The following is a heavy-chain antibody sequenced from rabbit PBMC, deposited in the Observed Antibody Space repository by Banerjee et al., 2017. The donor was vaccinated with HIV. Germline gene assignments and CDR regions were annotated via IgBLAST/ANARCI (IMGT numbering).Heavy chain of an antibody. CDR2: INTSSGST. D-gene: IGHD6-1*01. J-gene: IGHJ4*01. Sequence: QEQLEESGGDLVKPEGSLTLTCTASGFSFSNKYVMCWVRQAPGKGLEWIACINTSSGSTVYASWAKGRFTISTTSSTTVTLQMTSLTAADTATYFCARASNAGYGYAANLWGPGTLVTVS. V-gene: IGHV1S45*01. CDR3: ARASNAGYGYAANL. CDR1: GFSFSNKYV.